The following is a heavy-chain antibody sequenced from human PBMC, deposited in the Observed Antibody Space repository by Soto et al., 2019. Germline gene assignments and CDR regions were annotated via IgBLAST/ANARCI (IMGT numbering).Heavy chain of an antibody. CDR1: GGSISSSSYY. D-gene: IGHD6-13*01. J-gene: IGHJ5*02. CDR3: ARTAGTGWFDP. Sequence: QLQLQESGPGLVKPSETLSLTCTVSGGSISSSSYYWGWIRQPPGKGLEWIGSIYYSGSTYYNPSLKSRVTISVDTSKNQFSLKLCSVTAADTAVYYCARTAGTGWFDPWGQGTLVTVSS. CDR2: IYYSGST. V-gene: IGHV4-39*01.